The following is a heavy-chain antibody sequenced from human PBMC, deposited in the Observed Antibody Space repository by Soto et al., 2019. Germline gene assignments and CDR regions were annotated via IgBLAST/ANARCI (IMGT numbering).Heavy chain of an antibody. V-gene: IGHV3-66*01. Sequence: EVQLVESGGGLVQPGGSLRLSCAASGFTVSSNYMSWVRQAPGKGPELVSVTYSGGSTYYADSVKGRFTISRDNSKNTLYLQMNSLRAEDTAVYYCARAPSWTAGPFDYWGQGTLVTVSS. D-gene: IGHD6-25*01. CDR2: TYSGGST. CDR3: ARAPSWTAGPFDY. J-gene: IGHJ4*02. CDR1: GFTVSSNY.